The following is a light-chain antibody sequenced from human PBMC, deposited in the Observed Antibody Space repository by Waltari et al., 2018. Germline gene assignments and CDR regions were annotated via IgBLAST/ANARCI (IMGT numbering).Light chain of an antibody. V-gene: IGLV3-19*01. CDR3: LSRDTTSTRV. CDR2: GQD. CDR1: SLRRYY. Sequence: SSELTQDPAVSVALGQTVSITCQGDSLRRYYASWYQQRPGQAPILILYGQDNRPSGIPDRFSGSTSGNTASLTITGAQAEDEADYYCLSRDTTSTRVFGGGTGLTV. J-gene: IGLJ3*02.